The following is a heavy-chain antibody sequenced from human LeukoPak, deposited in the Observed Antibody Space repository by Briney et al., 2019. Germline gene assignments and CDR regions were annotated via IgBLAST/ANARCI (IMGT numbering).Heavy chain of an antibody. J-gene: IGHJ3*02. V-gene: IGHV4-39*01. CDR3: ARRLVVVKRGAFDI. D-gene: IGHD2-21*01. CDR2: IYYSGST. CDR1: GGSISSSSYY. Sequence: SETLSLTXTVSGGSISSSSYYWGWIRQPPGKGLEWIGSIYYSGSTYYNPSLKSRVTISVDTSKNQFSLKLSSVTAADTAVYYCARRLVVVKRGAFDIWGQGTMVTVSS.